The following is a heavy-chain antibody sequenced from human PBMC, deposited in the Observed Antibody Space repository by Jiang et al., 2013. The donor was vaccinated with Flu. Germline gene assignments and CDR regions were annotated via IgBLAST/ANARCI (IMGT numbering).Heavy chain of an antibody. Sequence: GSGLVKPSETLSLTCTVSGGSISSYYWSWIRQPPGKGLECIGYIYYRGSTHYNPSLKSRVTISVDSSKNQFSLKLSSVTAADTAVYYCARLLSNTVVTQPYYFDYWGQGTL. V-gene: IGHV4-59*08. CDR2: IYYRGST. CDR3: ARLLSNTVVTQPYYFDY. CDR1: GGSISSYY. D-gene: IGHD2-21*02. J-gene: IGHJ4*02.